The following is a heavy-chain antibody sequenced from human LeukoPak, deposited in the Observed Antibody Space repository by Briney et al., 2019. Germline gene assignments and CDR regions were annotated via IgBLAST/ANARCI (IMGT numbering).Heavy chain of an antibody. V-gene: IGHV3-48*03. CDR3: AELGITMIGGV. Sequence: GGSLRLSCAPSVFTFSSYEKNCGCEGPGEGLGWGSYISSSGSTIYYADSVKGRFTISRDNAKNTLYLQMNSLRAEDTAVYYCAELGITMIGGVWGKGTTVTISS. J-gene: IGHJ6*04. D-gene: IGHD3-10*02. CDR2: ISSSGSTI. CDR1: VFTFSSYE.